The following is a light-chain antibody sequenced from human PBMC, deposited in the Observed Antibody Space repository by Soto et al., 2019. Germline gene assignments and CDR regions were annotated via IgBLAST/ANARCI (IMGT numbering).Light chain of an antibody. CDR1: QDISNY. CDR3: QQYDNLPT. V-gene: IGKV1-33*01. CDR2: DAS. Sequence: DIQMTQSPSSLSASVGDRVQINCQASQDISNYLNWYQQKPGKAPKLLIYDASNLETGVPSRFSGSGSGTDFTFTISSLQPEDIATYYRQQYDNLPTFGGGTKVDIK. J-gene: IGKJ4*01.